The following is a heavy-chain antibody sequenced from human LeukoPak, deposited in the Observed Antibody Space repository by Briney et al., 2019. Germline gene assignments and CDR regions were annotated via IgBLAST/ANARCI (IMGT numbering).Heavy chain of an antibody. CDR2: ISSSGSTI. CDR3: ARDWSTVTTTWYFDL. CDR1: GFTFSSYS. V-gene: IGHV3-48*04. J-gene: IGHJ2*01. Sequence: GGSLRLSCAASGFTFSSYSMNWVRQAPGKGLEWVSYISSSGSTIYYADSVKGRFTISRDNAKNSLYLQMNSLRAEDTAVYYCARDWSTVTTTWYFDLWGRGTLVTVSS. D-gene: IGHD4-17*01.